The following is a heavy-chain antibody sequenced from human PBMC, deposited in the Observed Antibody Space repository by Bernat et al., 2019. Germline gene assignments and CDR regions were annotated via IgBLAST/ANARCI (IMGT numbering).Heavy chain of an antibody. CDR1: GFTFSSYG. D-gene: IGHD3-22*01. J-gene: IGHJ4*02. CDR2: ISYDGSNK. V-gene: IGHV3-30*18. Sequence: QVQLVESGGGVVQPGRSLRLSCAASGFTFSSYGMHWVHQAPGKGLEWVAVISYDGSNKYYADSVKGRFTISRDNSKNTLYLQMNSLRAEDTAVYYCAKEGHYYDSSGFLDYWGQGTLVTVSS. CDR3: AKEGHYYDSSGFLDY.